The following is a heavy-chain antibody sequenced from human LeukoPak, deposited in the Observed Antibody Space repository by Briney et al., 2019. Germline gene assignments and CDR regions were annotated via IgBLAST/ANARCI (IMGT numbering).Heavy chain of an antibody. J-gene: IGHJ4*02. CDR1: GVTVSGSY. CDR3: VRVRYSGSWFPVPNFDC. V-gene: IGHV3-66*01. Sequence: GGSLRLSCAASGVTVSGSYMSWVSQAPGKGLEWVSVIYTSGDTYYADSVKGRFTISRDSSKNTLYLQMNTLRTEDTAVYYCVRVRYSGSWFPVPNFDCWGQGTLVTVSS. D-gene: IGHD1-26*01. CDR2: IYTSGDT.